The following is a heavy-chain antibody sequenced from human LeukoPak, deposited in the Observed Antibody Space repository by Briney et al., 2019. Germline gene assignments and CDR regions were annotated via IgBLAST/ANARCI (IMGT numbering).Heavy chain of an antibody. V-gene: IGHV3-66*04. J-gene: IGHJ4*02. CDR3: ARRLGGYYFDY. D-gene: IGHD7-27*01. CDR1: GFTVSSNY. CDR2: IYSGGGT. Sequence: GGSLRLSCAASGFTVSSNYMTWVRQAPGKGLEWVSIIYSGGGTYYADSVKGRFTISRDNSKNTLYLQMNSLRAEDTAVYYCARRLGGYYFDYWGQGTLVTASS.